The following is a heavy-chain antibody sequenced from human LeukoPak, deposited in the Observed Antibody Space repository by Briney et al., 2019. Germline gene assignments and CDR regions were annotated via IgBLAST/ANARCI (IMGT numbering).Heavy chain of an antibody. CDR3: ARGVYIAAAQYAY. CDR2: IYYSGTT. Sequence: PSETLSLTCTVSGGSIGTYSWNWIRQPPGKGLEWIGYIYYSGTTNYNPSLKSRVTISVDTSKNQFSLKLTSVTAADTAVYCCARGVYIAAAQYAYWGQGALVTVSS. CDR1: GGSIGTYS. J-gene: IGHJ4*02. V-gene: IGHV4-59*01. D-gene: IGHD6-13*01.